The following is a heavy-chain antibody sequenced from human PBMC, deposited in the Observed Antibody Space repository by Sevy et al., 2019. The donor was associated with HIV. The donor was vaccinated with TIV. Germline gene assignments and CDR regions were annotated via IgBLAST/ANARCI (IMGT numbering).Heavy chain of an antibody. J-gene: IGHJ4*02. CDR3: AAGVGASDFDY. CDR2: IKSKTDGATR. D-gene: IGHD1-26*01. Sequence: GGSLRLSCVASGFTFNKAWMSWGRQAPGKGLEWVGRIKSKTDGATRDLAAPVKGRIIISRDDSKNTLYLQISNLKIEDTGVYFCAAGVGASDFDYWGQGTLVTVSS. V-gene: IGHV3-15*01. CDR1: GFTFNKAW.